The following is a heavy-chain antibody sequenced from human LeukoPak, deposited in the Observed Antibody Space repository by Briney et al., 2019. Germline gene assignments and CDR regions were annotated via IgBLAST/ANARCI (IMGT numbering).Heavy chain of an antibody. Sequence: GGSLRLSCAASGFTFSDYYMSWIRQAPGKGLEWVSYISSSSSYTNYADSVKGRFTISRDNAKNSLYLQMNSLRAEDTAAYYCARSWPYYYDSSGYSLAFDIWGQGTMVTVSS. V-gene: IGHV3-11*06. CDR3: ARSWPYYYDSSGYSLAFDI. J-gene: IGHJ3*02. CDR2: ISSSSSYT. CDR1: GFTFSDYY. D-gene: IGHD3-22*01.